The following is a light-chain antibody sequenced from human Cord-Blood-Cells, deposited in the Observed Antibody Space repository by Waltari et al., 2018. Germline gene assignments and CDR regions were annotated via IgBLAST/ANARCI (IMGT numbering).Light chain of an antibody. CDR1: SRDVGGYNY. CDR2: DVR. V-gene: IGLV2-14*01. CDR3: SSYTSSSSWV. Sequence: QSALTQPASVSGSPGLSITISCTGTSRDVGGYNYASWYQQHPGKAPKLTIYDVRNRPAGSSNRFSGYKSGTTASLTISGLQAEDEADYYSSSYTSSSSWVFGGGTKLTVL. J-gene: IGLJ3*02.